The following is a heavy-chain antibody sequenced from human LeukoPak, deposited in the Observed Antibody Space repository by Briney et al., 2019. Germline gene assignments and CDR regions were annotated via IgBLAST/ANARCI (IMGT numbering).Heavy chain of an antibody. CDR2: IYTSGGT. D-gene: IGHD3-22*01. V-gene: IGHV4-4*07. J-gene: IGHJ4*02. Sequence: SETLSLTCTVSGGSISSYYWSGIRQPAGKGLEWIGRIYTSGGTVYNPSLKSRVTMSVDTSKNQFSLKLSSVTAADTAVYYCARGVFYYDTSGRGYYFDYWGQGTLVTVSS. CDR1: GGSISSYY. CDR3: ARGVFYYDTSGRGYYFDY.